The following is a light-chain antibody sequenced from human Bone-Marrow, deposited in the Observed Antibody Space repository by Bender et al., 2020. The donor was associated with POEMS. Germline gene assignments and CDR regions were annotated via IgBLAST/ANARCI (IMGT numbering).Light chain of an antibody. J-gene: IGLJ3*02. CDR3: QSYDISLRGWV. Sequence: QSVLTQPPSVSGAPGQTVTISCTGTSSNMGAGYGVNWYQQLPGTAPKLLIYNNENRPSGVPDRISGSKSGTSASLAITGLQAEDEADYYCQSYDISLRGWVFGGGTKLTAL. CDR2: NNE. V-gene: IGLV1-40*01. CDR1: SSNMGAGYG.